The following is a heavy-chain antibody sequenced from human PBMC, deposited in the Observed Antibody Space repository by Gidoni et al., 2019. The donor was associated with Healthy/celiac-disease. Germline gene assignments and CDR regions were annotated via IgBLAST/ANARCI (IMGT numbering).Heavy chain of an antibody. CDR3: ARDRYSRPLLSGCFDL. CDR1: GFTFGSSS. Sequence: EVQLVESGGGLVKPGGSLRLSCAASGFTFGSSSMNWVRQAPGKGMEWVSSISSSSSYIYYADSVKGRFTISRDNAKNSLYLQMNSLRAEDTAVYYCARDRYSRPLLSGCFDLWGRGTLVTVSS. V-gene: IGHV3-21*01. J-gene: IGHJ2*01. D-gene: IGHD6-13*01. CDR2: ISSSSSYI.